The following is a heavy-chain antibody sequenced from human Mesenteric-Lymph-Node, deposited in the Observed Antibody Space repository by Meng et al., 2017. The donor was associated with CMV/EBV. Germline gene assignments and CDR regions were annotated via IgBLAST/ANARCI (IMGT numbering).Heavy chain of an antibody. CDR2: INTNTGSP. J-gene: IGHJ4*02. CDR1: GYTFNCDA. V-gene: IGHV7-4-1*02. Sequence: SCNASGYTFNCDAMNWVRQAPGQGLEWMGWINTNTGSPAYAQGFSGRFVFSLDTSVSTAYLQISSLKAEDTAVYYCARDGLGINVFDYWGQGTLVTVSS. D-gene: IGHD3/OR15-3a*01. CDR3: ARDGLGINVFDY.